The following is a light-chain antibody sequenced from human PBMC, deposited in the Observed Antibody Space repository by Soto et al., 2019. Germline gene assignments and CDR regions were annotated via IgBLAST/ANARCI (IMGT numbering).Light chain of an antibody. CDR1: QSVSRY. V-gene: IGKV3-11*01. CDR2: GAS. J-gene: IGKJ5*01. CDR3: QQRSNWPPT. Sequence: IVLEHSPATVSVSPGERATLSCRASQSVSRYLAWYQQKSGQSPRLLIYGASSRATGIPARFSGSGSGTDFTLTISRLEPEDFAVYYCQQRSNWPPTFGQGRRLE.